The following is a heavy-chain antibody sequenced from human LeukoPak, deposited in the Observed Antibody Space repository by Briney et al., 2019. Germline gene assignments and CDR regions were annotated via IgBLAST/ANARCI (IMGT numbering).Heavy chain of an antibody. CDR2: VYTSGNT. V-gene: IGHV4-4*07. Sequence: SETLSLTCTVSGGSISSYYWSWIRQPAGKGLEWIGRVYTSGNTNYNPSLKSRVTMSVGTSMHQFSLELRSVTAADTAVYYCAGGSIAVAGSHLDYWGQGTLVTVSS. J-gene: IGHJ4*02. D-gene: IGHD6-19*01. CDR1: GGSISSYY. CDR3: AGGSIAVAGSHLDY.